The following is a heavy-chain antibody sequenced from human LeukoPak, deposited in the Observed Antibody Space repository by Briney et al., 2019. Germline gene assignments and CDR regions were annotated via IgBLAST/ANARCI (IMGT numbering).Heavy chain of an antibody. J-gene: IGHJ4*02. D-gene: IGHD1-26*01. Sequence: GGSLRLSCAASGFTFSSYSMNWVRQAPGKGLEWVSYISSSSSTIYYADSVKGRFTISRDNAKNSLYLQMNSLRAEDTAVYYCARDGEGSSGLFDYWGQGTLVTVSP. CDR3: ARDGEGSSGLFDY. CDR1: GFTFSSYS. CDR2: ISSSSSTI. V-gene: IGHV3-48*04.